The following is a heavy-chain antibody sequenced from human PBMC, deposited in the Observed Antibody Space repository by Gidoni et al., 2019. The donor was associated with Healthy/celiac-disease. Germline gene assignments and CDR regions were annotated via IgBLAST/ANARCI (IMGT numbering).Heavy chain of an antibody. CDR3: ARFPRAGLLPSH. J-gene: IGHJ4*02. CDR2: ISAYNGNT. Sequence: QVQLVQSGAAVKKPGASVKVSCKASGYTFTRYGLSWVRQAPGQGLEWMGWISAYNGNTNYAQKLQGRVTMTTDTSTSTAFMELRSLRSDDTAVYYCARFPRAGLLPSHWGQGTLVTVSS. CDR1: GYTFTRYG. D-gene: IGHD2-15*01. V-gene: IGHV1-18*01.